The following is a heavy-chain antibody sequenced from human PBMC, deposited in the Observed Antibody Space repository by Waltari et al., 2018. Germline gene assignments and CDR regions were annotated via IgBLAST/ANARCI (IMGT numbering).Heavy chain of an antibody. V-gene: IGHV4-34*01. Sequence: QVQLQQWGAGLLKPSETLSLTCAVYGGSFSGYYWSWIRQPPGKGLEWIGEFNHSGSTNYNPSVKSRVTISVDTSKNQFSLKLSSVTAADTAVYYCARRDYYDSSGYDLGAYFDYWGQGTLVTVSS. CDR2: FNHSGST. J-gene: IGHJ4*02. CDR3: ARRDYYDSSGYDLGAYFDY. D-gene: IGHD3-22*01. CDR1: GGSFSGYY.